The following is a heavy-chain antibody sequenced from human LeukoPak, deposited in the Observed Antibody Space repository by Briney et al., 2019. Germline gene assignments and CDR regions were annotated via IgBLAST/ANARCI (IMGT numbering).Heavy chain of an antibody. J-gene: IGHJ4*02. D-gene: IGHD5-18*01. CDR2: ISSGSGGST. V-gene: IGHV3-23*01. CDR1: GFTFSNYA. CDR3: ARSGYSYGSYDY. Sequence: GGSLRLSCAASGFTFSNYAMSWVRQAPGKGLEWVSAISSGSGGSTYYADSVKGRFTISRDNAKNTLYLQMNSLRAEDTAVYYCARSGYSYGSYDYWGQGTLVTVSS.